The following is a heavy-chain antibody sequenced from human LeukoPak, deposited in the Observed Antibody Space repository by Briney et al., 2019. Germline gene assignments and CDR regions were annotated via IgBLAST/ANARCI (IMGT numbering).Heavy chain of an antibody. CDR2: IYPGDSDT. CDR3: ARHPTSRKYCSSTSCYEGGWFDP. J-gene: IGHJ5*02. D-gene: IGHD2-2*01. V-gene: IGHV5-51*01. CDR1: GYSFTSYW. Sequence: GESLKISCKGSGYSFTSYWIGWVRQMPGKGLEWMGIIYPGDSDTRYSPSFQGQVTISADKSISTAYLQWSSLKASDTAMYYCARHPTSRKYCSSTSCYEGGWFDPWGQGTLVTVSS.